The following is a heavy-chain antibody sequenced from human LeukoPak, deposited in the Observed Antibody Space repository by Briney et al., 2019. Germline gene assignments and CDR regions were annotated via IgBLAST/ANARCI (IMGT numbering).Heavy chain of an antibody. V-gene: IGHV1-46*01. CDR2: INPSGSTT. CDR1: GYTFTSYY. D-gene: IGHD6-13*01. J-gene: IGHJ4*02. Sequence: ASLKVSCKASGYTFTSYYMHWVRQAPGQGLEWMGIINPSGSTTSYAQKYQGRVTMVSTLSTSIAYMELCILGSENTAVYYCARDKYTSTWYSPFDSWGQGTLVTVSS. CDR3: ARDKYTSTWYSPFDS.